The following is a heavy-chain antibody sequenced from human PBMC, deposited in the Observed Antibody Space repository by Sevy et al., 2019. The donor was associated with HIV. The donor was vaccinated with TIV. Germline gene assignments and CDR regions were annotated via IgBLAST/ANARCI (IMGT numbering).Heavy chain of an antibody. CDR3: ARDLNYYGSGSSDV. Sequence: GGSLRLSCAVSGFTFSSYWMSWVRQAPGKGLEWVANIKQDGSEKYYVDSVKGRFTISRDNAKNSLYLQMNSLRAEDTAVYYCARDLNYYGSGSSDVWGQGTTVTVSS. V-gene: IGHV3-7*03. CDR1: GFTFSSYW. D-gene: IGHD3-10*01. J-gene: IGHJ6*02. CDR2: IKQDGSEK.